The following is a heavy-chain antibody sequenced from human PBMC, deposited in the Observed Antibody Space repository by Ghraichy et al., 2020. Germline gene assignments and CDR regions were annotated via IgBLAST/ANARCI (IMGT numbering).Heavy chain of an antibody. V-gene: IGHV4-59*08. CDR1: GASIAAYS. CDR3: ATTYETSRWFHWYFDL. D-gene: IGHD4-23*01. Sequence: SETLSLTCNVSGASIAAYSWTWIRQSPRMGLEWIGSVHYSGATDYSPSLKRRANISVDKSTNQFSLSLNSVTAADTAVYFCATTYETSRWFHWYFDLWGRGTLVTVSS. J-gene: IGHJ2*01. CDR2: VHYSGAT.